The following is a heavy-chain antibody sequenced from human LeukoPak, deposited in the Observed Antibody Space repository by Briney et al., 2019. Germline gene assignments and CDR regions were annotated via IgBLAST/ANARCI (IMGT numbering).Heavy chain of an antibody. D-gene: IGHD3-16*01. Sequence: SVKVSCKASGGTFSSYAISWVRQAPGQGLKWMGGIIPIFGTANYAQKFQGRVTITADESTSTAYMELSSLRSEDTAVYYCATFRVFGLGGGPFDYWGQGTLVTVSS. CDR2: IIPIFGTA. V-gene: IGHV1-69*13. J-gene: IGHJ4*02. CDR1: GGTFSSYA. CDR3: ATFRVFGLGGGPFDY.